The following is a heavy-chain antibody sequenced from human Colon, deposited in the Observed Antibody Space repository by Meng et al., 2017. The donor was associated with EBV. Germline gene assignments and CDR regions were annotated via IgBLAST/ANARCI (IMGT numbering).Heavy chain of an antibody. CDR1: GFTLRTYW. CDR3: TTSQYTSGLGY. J-gene: IGHJ4*02. V-gene: IGHV3-74*01. CDR2: IKSDESGI. D-gene: IGHD6-19*01. Sequence: VQLVEFGGGSFHAGGCLRLSCDSSGFTLRTYWMHWVRQAPGKGLVWVSRIKSDESGITYADSVKGRFTISRDNAKNTLSLQMNSLRVEDTAVYYCTTSQYTSGLGYWGQGTLVTVSS.